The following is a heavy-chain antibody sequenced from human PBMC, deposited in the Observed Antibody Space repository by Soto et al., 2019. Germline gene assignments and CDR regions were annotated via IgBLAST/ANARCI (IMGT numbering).Heavy chain of an antibody. CDR2: ISGSGGST. D-gene: IGHD3-22*01. Sequence: PGWSLRLSCAASGFTFSSYAMSWVRQAPGKGLEWVSAISGSGGSTYYADSVKGRFTISRDNSKNTLYLQMNSLRAEDTAVYYCAKEGGTRRVQYYYGMDAWCQGNTVTVSS. CDR3: AKEGGTRRVQYYYGMDA. J-gene: IGHJ6*02. CDR1: GFTFSSYA. V-gene: IGHV3-23*01.